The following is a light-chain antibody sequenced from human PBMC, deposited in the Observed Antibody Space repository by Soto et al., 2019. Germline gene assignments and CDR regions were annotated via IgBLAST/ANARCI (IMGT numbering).Light chain of an antibody. V-gene: IGKV3-20*01. J-gene: IGKJ1*01. Sequence: EVMLTQSPGTLSLSPGERATLSCRASQSVSSNYLAWYQQKSGQAPRLLIYGASNRATGIPDRFSGSGSGTDFTLTIRRLEPEDFAVYYCQQYASSVTFGQGTKVEIK. CDR3: QQYASSVT. CDR2: GAS. CDR1: QSVSSNY.